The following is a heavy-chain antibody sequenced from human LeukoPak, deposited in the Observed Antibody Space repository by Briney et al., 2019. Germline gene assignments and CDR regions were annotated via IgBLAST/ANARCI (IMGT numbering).Heavy chain of an antibody. CDR2: INHSGST. CDR1: GGSFSGYY. V-gene: IGHV4-34*01. Sequence: SETLSLTCAVYGGSFSGYYWSWIRQPPGKGLEWIGEINHSGSTNYNPSLKSRVTISVDTSKNQFSLKLSSVTAADTAVYYCARGYSSSWYADNWGQGTLVTVSS. CDR3: ARGYSSSWYADN. J-gene: IGHJ4*02. D-gene: IGHD6-13*01.